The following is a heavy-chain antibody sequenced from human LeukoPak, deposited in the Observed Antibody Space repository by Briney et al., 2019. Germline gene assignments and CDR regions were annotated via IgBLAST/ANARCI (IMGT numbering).Heavy chain of an antibody. J-gene: IGHJ4*02. V-gene: IGHV3-7*01. CDR1: AFSLSPHW. D-gene: IGHD2-15*01. Sequence: PGGSLRLSCADSAFSLSPHWMMWIRQAPGKGLEWVASINENGGETYYVDSVKGRFAVSRDNAKNSLSLQMNSLKAEDTAVYYCSYSANGVRWGQGTLVTVSS. CDR3: SYSANGVR. CDR2: INENGGET.